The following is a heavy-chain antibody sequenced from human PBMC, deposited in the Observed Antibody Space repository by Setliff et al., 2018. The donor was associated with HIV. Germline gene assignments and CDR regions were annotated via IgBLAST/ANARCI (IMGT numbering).Heavy chain of an antibody. CDR1: GGSISSGDYY. Sequence: TLSLTCTVSGGSISSGDYYWTWIRQPAGKGLQWIGRIHTSGNTNYNPSLKSRVTISVDTSKSQFSLKLSSLTAADTAVYYCARGRTQWPNCNYFDPWGLGTLVTVSS. V-gene: IGHV4-61*02. CDR3: ARGRTQWPNCNYFDP. J-gene: IGHJ5*02. D-gene: IGHD6-19*01. CDR2: IHTSGNT.